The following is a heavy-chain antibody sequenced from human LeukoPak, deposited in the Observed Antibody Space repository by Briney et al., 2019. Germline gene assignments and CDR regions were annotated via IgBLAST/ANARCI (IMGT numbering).Heavy chain of an antibody. J-gene: IGHJ4*02. Sequence: PSETLSLTCTVSGGSISSYYWSWIRQPPGKGLEWIGYIYYRGSTNYNSSLKSRVTISVDTSKNEFSLKLSSVTAADTAVYYCARHSYSYGLFSYWGQGTLVTVSS. D-gene: IGHD5-18*01. V-gene: IGHV4-59*01. CDR3: ARHSYSYGLFSY. CDR1: GGSISSYY. CDR2: IYYRGST.